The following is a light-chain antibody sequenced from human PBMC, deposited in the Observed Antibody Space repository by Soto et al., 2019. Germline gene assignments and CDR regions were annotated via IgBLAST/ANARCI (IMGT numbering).Light chain of an antibody. V-gene: IGLV2-14*01. CDR1: SSDVGGYNY. CDR2: DVS. J-gene: IGLJ2*01. Sequence: QSALTQPASVSGSPGQSITISCTGTSSDVGGYNYVSWYQQHPGKAPKLMIYDVSNRPSRVSNRFSGSKSGNTASLTISGLQAEDEADYYCSSYTSSSTLYVVFGGGTPLTVL. CDR3: SSYTSSSTLYVV.